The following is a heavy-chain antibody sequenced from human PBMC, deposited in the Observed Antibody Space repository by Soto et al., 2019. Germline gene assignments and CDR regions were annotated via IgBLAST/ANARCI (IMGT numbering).Heavy chain of an antibody. CDR3: AHRRGGYDYFYYYGMDV. Sequence: GSGPTLVNPTQTLTLTCTFSGFSLSTSGVGVGWIRRPPGKALEWLALIYWNDDKRYSPSLKSRLTITKDTSKNQVVLTMTNMDPVDTATYYCAHRRGGYDYFYYYGMDVWGQGTTVTVSS. CDR2: IYWNDDK. V-gene: IGHV2-5*01. CDR1: GFSLSTSGVG. D-gene: IGHD5-12*01. J-gene: IGHJ6*02.